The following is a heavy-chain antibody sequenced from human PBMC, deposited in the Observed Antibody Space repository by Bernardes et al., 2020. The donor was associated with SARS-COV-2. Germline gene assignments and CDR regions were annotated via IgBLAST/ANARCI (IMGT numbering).Heavy chain of an antibody. V-gene: IGHV4-59*01. CDR3: ARVPGNITIFGVVISYFDL. CDR2: NYYSGST. D-gene: IGHD3-3*01. Sequence: SETLSLTCTVSGGSISSYYWSWIRQPPGKGLEWIGYNYYSGSTHYNPSLKSRVTISVDTSKNQFSLKLSSVTAADTAVYYRARVPGNITIFGVVISYFDLWGRGTLVTVSS. J-gene: IGHJ2*01. CDR1: GGSISSYY.